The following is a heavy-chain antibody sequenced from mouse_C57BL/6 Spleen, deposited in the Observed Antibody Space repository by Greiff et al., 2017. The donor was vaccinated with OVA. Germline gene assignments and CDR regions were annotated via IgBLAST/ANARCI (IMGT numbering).Heavy chain of an antibody. J-gene: IGHJ3*01. D-gene: IGHD2-4*01. CDR2: ISNGGGST. CDR1: GFTFSDYY. CDR3: AREEDYDYDWFAY. V-gene: IGHV5-12*01. Sequence: DVMLVESGGGLVQPGGSLKLSCAASGFTFSDYYMYWVRQTPEKRLEWVAYISNGGGSTYYPDTVKGRFTISRDNAKNTLYLQMSRLKSEDTAMYYCAREEDYDYDWFAYWGQGTLVTVSA.